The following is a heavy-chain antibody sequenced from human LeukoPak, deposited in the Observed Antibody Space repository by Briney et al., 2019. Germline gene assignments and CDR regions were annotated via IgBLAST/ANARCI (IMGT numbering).Heavy chain of an antibody. V-gene: IGHV4-30-2*01. D-gene: IGHD2-2*01. CDR1: GGSISSGGYY. CDR2: IYHSGST. Sequence: SETLSLTCTVSGGSISSGGYYWSWIRQPPGKGLEWIGYIYHSGSTYYNPSLKSRVTISVDRSKNQFSLKLSSVTAADTAVYYCARGGEYQLFDPWGQGTLVTVSS. J-gene: IGHJ5*02. CDR3: ARGGEYQLFDP.